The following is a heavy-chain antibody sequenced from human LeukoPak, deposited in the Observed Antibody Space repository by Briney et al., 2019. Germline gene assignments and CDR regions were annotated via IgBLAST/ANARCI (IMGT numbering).Heavy chain of an antibody. CDR3: ARDGAYSSSWYWSYGMDV. CDR1: GGSISSGGYS. V-gene: IGHV4-61*08. D-gene: IGHD6-13*01. Sequence: SETLSLTCAVSGGSISSGGYSWSWIRQPPGKGLEWIGYIYYSGSTNYNPSLKSRVTISVDTSKNQFSLKLSSVTAADTAVYYCARDGAYSSSWYWSYGMDVWGQGTTVTVSS. J-gene: IGHJ6*02. CDR2: IYYSGST.